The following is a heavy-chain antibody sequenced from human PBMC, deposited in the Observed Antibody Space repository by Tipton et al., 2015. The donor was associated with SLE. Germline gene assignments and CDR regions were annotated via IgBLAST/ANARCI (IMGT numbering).Heavy chain of an antibody. Sequence: SLRLSCAASGFTFDDYGMSWVRQAPGKGLEWVSGINWNGGNTGYADSVKGRFTISRDNAKNSLYLQMNSLRAEDTALYYCARAPGYCTRTSCYIGWYFEYWGQGTLVTVSS. CDR3: ARAPGYCTRTSCYIGWYFEY. CDR1: GFTFDDYG. J-gene: IGHJ4*02. CDR2: INWNGGNT. D-gene: IGHD2-2*02. V-gene: IGHV3-20*04.